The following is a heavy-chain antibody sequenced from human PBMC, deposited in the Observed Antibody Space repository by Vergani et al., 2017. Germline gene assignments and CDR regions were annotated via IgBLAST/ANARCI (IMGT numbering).Heavy chain of an antibody. D-gene: IGHD6-13*01. CDR2: INHSGST. V-gene: IGHV4-34*01. CDR3: VRAGYSSSWYDYYYYYMDV. Sequence: QVQLQQWGAGLLKPSETLSLTCAVYGGSFSGYYWSWIRQPPGKGLEWIGEINHSGSTNYNPSLKSRVTISADTSKNQFSLKLSSVTAADTAVYYCVRAGYSSSWYDYYYYYMDVWGKGTTVTVSS. CDR1: GGSFSGYY. J-gene: IGHJ6*03.